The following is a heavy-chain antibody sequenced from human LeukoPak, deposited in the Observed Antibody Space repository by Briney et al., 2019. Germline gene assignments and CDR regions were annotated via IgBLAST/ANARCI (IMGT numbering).Heavy chain of an antibody. CDR2: IIPIFGTA. CDR1: GGTFSSYA. CDR3: AATLYGSGSSYNWFDP. J-gene: IGHJ5*02. Sequence: SVKVSCKASGGTFSSYAISWVRQAPGQGLEWMGRIIPIFGTANYAQKFQGRVAITTDESTSTAYMELSSLRSEDTAVYYCAATLYGSGSSYNWFDPWGQGTLVTVSS. D-gene: IGHD3-10*01. V-gene: IGHV1-69*05.